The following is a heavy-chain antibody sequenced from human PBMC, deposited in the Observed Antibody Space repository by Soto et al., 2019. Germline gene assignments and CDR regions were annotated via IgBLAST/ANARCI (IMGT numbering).Heavy chain of an antibody. V-gene: IGHV3-7*01. CDR1: GFTFSIYW. CDR2: IKEDGSEK. J-gene: IGHJ5*02. Sequence: EGQVVESGGALVQPGGSLRLSCAASGFTFSIYWMTWFRQAPGKGLEWVANIKEDGSEKYYVDSVKGRFTISRDNAKNSLYLQMNSLRVEDTAVYYCATEYHGGPDAWGQGTLVTVSS. D-gene: IGHD2-15*01. CDR3: ATEYHGGPDA.